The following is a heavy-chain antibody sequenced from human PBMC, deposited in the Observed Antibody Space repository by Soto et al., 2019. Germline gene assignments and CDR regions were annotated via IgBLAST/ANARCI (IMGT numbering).Heavy chain of an antibody. CDR3: ARFVNSGYDLSYFDY. CDR2: IKQDGSEK. Sequence: GGSLRLSCAASGFTFSSYWMSWVRQAPGKGLEWVANIKQDGSEKYYVDSVKGRFTISRDNAKNSLYLQMNSLRXEDTAVXXXARFVNSGYDLSYFDYWGQGTLVTVSS. CDR1: GFTFSSYW. D-gene: IGHD5-12*01. V-gene: IGHV3-7*01. J-gene: IGHJ4*02.